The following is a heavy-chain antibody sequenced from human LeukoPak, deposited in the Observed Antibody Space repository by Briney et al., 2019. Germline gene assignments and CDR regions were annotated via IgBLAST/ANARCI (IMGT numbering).Heavy chain of an antibody. CDR3: ARAFDGDYEVSDWFDP. V-gene: IGHV1-24*01. J-gene: IGHJ5*02. Sequence: ASVKVSCKVSGYTLTELSMHWVRQAPGKGLEWMGGFDPEDGETIYAQKFQGRVTMTEDTSTSTAYMELRSLRSDDTAVYYCARAFDGDYEVSDWFDPWGQGTLVTVSS. CDR1: GYTLTELS. D-gene: IGHD4-17*01. CDR2: FDPEDGET.